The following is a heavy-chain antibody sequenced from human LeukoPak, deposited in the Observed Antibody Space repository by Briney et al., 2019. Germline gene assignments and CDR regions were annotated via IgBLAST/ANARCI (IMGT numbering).Heavy chain of an antibody. J-gene: IGHJ4*02. CDR3: AAEWEYFDY. D-gene: IGHD1-26*01. V-gene: IGHV3-48*04. Sequence: GGSLRLSCAASGFTFSSYSMNWVRQAPGKGLEWVSYISSSSSTIYYADSVKGRFTISRDNAKNSLYLQMNSLGAEDTAVYYCAAEWEYFDYWGQGTLVTVSS. CDR2: ISSSSSTI. CDR1: GFTFSSYS.